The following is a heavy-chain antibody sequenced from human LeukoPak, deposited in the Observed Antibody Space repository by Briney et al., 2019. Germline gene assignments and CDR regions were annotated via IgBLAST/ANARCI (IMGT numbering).Heavy chain of an antibody. CDR2: ISISSSYI. CDR1: GFTFSSDS. CDR3: ARDKYSSGWYVGDAFDI. J-gene: IGHJ3*02. V-gene: IGHV3-21*01. Sequence: GGSLRLSCAASGFTFSSDSMNWVRQAPGRGLEWVSSISISSSYITYAASSKGRFTISRDRAKNSLSLQLTSLTPQDTAVYYCARDKYSSGWYVGDAFDIWGQGTMVTVSS. D-gene: IGHD6-19*01.